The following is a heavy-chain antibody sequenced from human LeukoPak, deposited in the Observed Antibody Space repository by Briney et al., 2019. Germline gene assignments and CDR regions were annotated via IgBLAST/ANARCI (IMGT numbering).Heavy chain of an antibody. V-gene: IGHV1-18*01. CDR2: VSAYNGNT. Sequence: ASVKVSCKASGYTSTNYGISWVRQAPGQGLGWMGWVSAYNGNTNFAQKLQGRVTLTTDTSTGTAYMELRSLRSDDTAVYYCAGYYYDSSGYPRPWFDPWGQGTLVTVSS. CDR3: AGYYYDSSGYPRPWFDP. D-gene: IGHD3-22*01. J-gene: IGHJ5*02. CDR1: GYTSTNYG.